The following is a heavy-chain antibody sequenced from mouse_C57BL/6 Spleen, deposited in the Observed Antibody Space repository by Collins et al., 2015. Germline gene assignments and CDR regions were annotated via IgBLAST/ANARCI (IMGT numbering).Heavy chain of an antibody. J-gene: IGHJ4*01. CDR2: IFPGSGST. V-gene: IGHV1-9*01. Sequence: QVQLQRSGAELMKPGASVKLSCKATGYTFTGYWIEWVKQRPGHGLEWIGEIFPGSGSTYYNEKFKGKATFTADTSSNTAYMQLSSLTTEDSAIFYCARRWLLLAMDYWGQGTSVTVSS. CDR1: GYTFTGYW. D-gene: IGHD2-3*01. CDR3: ARRWLLLAMDY.